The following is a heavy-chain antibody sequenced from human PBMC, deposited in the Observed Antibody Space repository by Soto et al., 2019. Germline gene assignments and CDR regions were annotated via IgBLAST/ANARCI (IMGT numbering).Heavy chain of an antibody. CDR2: IYYSGST. Sequence: PSETLSLTCTVSGGSISSSSYYWGWIRQPPGKGLEWIGSIYYSGSTYYNPSLKSRVTISVDTSKNQFSLKLSSVTAADTAVYYCARYVLELYYDSSGYYTNFDYWGQGTLVTVSS. CDR3: ARYVLELYYDSSGYYTNFDY. D-gene: IGHD3-22*01. CDR1: GGSISSSSYY. J-gene: IGHJ4*02. V-gene: IGHV4-39*01.